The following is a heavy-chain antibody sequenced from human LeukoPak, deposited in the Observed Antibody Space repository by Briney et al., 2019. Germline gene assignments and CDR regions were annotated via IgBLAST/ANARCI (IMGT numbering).Heavy chain of an antibody. V-gene: IGHV3-11*01. CDR2: ISSSGSTI. CDR1: GFTFSDYY. Sequence: GGSLGLSCAASGFTFSDYYMSWIRQAPGKGLEWVSYISSSGSTIYYADSVKGRFTISRDNAKNSLYLQMNSLRAEDTAVYYCARGLEEMAPPYYYYGMDVWGQGTTVTVSS. D-gene: IGHD5-24*01. CDR3: ARGLEEMAPPYYYYGMDV. J-gene: IGHJ6*02.